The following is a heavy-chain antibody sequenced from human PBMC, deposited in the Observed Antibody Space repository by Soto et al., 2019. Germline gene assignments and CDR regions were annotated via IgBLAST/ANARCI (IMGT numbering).Heavy chain of an antibody. CDR3: AKEGYYDFWSGYPSPDV. Sequence: GGSLRLSCEGTGFTFSSYAMGWLRQAPGTAPEWVAFVGGSGYDTSFADSVKGRFTISRDNSNNTLYLQMNGLRAEDTAVYYCAKEGYYDFWSGYPSPDVWGQGTTVTVSS. CDR1: GFTFSSYA. V-gene: IGHV3-23*01. J-gene: IGHJ6*02. D-gene: IGHD3-3*01. CDR2: VGGSGYDT.